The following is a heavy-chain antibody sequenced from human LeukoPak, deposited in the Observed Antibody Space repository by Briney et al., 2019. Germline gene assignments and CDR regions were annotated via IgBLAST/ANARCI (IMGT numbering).Heavy chain of an antibody. J-gene: IGHJ4*02. CDR3: VRGVYSSSLAN. Sequence: ASVKVSCKASGYTFTSYYMHWVRQAPGQGLEWMGIINPTNGRTTYAQKFRGRVTMTRDTSTSTIYMELSSLRSEDTAVYYCVRGVYSSSLANWGQGSLVTVSS. D-gene: IGHD6-13*01. V-gene: IGHV1-46*01. CDR1: GYTFTSYY. CDR2: INPTNGRT.